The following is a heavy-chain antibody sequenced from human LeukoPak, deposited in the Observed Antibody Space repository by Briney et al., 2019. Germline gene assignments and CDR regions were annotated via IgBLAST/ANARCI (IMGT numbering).Heavy chain of an antibody. Sequence: NPSETLSLTCSVSGTSLSNSYWSWIRQPAGKGLEWIGHIQNRGSTIYNPSLGSRVTMSLDTPKNQFSLKLSSVTAADTAVYYCTRGQWLDVWDFWGQGTLVTASS. J-gene: IGHJ4*02. D-gene: IGHD6-19*01. CDR2: IQNRGST. CDR1: GTSLSNSY. CDR3: TRGQWLDVWDF. V-gene: IGHV4-4*07.